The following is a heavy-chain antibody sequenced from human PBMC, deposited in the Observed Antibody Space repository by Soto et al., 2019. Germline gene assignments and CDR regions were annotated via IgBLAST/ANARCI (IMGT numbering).Heavy chain of an antibody. CDR2: ITYDGSQA. D-gene: IGHD3-10*01. CDR1: GFIFDIYY. J-gene: IGHJ4*02. CDR3: EKRADFGSGGLDH. V-gene: IGHV3-30*18. Sequence: XVSLRLSCAAPGFIFDIYYSHWVRQAPGEGLEWVAFITYDGSQAYYADSVKGRFIISRDNSKSTLFLQMSSLRREDTGVYYCEKRADFGSGGLDHWGQGTLVTVSS.